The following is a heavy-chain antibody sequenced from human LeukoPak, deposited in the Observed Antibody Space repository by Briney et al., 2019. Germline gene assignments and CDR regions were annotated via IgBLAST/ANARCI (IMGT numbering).Heavy chain of an antibody. CDR1: VCTFSSYA. CDR3: ASLTGDIDY. CDR2: IIPIFGTA. V-gene: IGHV1-69*13. Sequence: ASVKVSCKASVCTFSSYAISWVRQAPGQGLEWMGGIIPIFGTANYAQKFQGRVTITADESTSTAYMELSSLRSEDTAVYYCASLTGDIDYWGQGTLVTVSS. D-gene: IGHD7-27*01. J-gene: IGHJ4*02.